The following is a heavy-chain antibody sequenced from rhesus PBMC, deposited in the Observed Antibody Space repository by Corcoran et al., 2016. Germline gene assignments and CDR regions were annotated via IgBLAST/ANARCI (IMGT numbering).Heavy chain of an antibody. D-gene: IGHD5-24*01. Sequence: QLQLQESGPGLVKPSETLSVTCAVSGGSISSSSWSWIRQAPGKGLEWIGYIYGSGSSTNYNPSLKSRVTLSVDTSKNQLSLKLSSVTAADTAVYYCARGYSGYSYFDYWGQGVLVTVSS. V-gene: IGHV4-169*01. CDR2: IYGSGSST. CDR1: GGSISSSS. CDR3: ARGYSGYSYFDY. J-gene: IGHJ4*01.